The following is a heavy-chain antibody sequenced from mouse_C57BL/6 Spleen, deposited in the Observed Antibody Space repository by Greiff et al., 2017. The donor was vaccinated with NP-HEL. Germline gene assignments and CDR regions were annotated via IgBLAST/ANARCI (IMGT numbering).Heavy chain of an antibody. CDR1: GYTFTDYY. J-gene: IGHJ2*01. D-gene: IGHD1-1*01. V-gene: IGHV1-26*01. Sequence: EVQLQQSGPELVKPGASVKISCKASGYTFTDYYMNWVKQSHGKSLEWIGDINPNNGGTSYNQKFKGKATLTVDKSSSTAYMELRSLTSEDSAVYYCARSHYYGSLFDYWGQGTTLTVSS. CDR3: ARSHYYGSLFDY. CDR2: INPNNGGT.